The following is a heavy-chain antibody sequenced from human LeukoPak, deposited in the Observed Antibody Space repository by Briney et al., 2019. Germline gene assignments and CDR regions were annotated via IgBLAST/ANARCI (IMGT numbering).Heavy chain of an antibody. CDR2: ITSNGGTT. CDR1: GFSFSSYA. V-gene: IGHV3-64D*06. Sequence: GGSLRLSCSASGFSFSSYAMHWVRQAPGKGLEYVSAITSNGGTTYYADSVKGRFTISRDNSKNTLYLQMSSLRAEDTAVYYCVKSVYSSYYYGSGSFPLWGQGTLVTVSS. D-gene: IGHD3-10*01. CDR3: VKSVYSSYYYGSGSFPL. J-gene: IGHJ4*02.